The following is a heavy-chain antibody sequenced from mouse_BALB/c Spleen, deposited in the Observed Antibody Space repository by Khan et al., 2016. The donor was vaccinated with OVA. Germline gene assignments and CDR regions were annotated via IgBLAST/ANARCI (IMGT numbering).Heavy chain of an antibody. CDR2: INPSNDYT. D-gene: IGHD2-14*01. CDR1: GYTFTSYT. V-gene: IGHV1-4*01. CDR3: VRDGAYHRNDGWFAY. J-gene: IGHJ3*01. Sequence: QVQLKQSGAELARPGASVKMSCKASGYTFTSYTIHWIKKRPGQGLEWIGYINPSNDYTNYNQKFKDKATLTTDKSSTTAYQRLSSLTSDDFAVYNCVRDGAYHRNDGWFAYWGQGTLVTVSA.